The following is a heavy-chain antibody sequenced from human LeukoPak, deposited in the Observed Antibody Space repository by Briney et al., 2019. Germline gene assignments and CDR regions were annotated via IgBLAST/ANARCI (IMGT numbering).Heavy chain of an antibody. CDR2: IYPADSDT. CDR1: GYIFSSHW. D-gene: IGHD1-1*01. J-gene: IGHJ4*02. Sequence: GESLQISCKSSGYIFSSHWIAWVRQMSGKGLEWMGIIYPADSDTRYSPSFQGQVTMSADKSISTAYLQWSSLKASDTAMYYCATGGETGTVDQWGQGTLVTVSS. V-gene: IGHV5-51*01. CDR3: ATGGETGTVDQ.